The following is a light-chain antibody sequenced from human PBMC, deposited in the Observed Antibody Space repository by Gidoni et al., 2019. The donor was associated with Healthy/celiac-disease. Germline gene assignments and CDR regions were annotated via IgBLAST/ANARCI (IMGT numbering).Light chain of an antibody. Sequence: QMTQSPASPSASVGDRVTISCRASRSISNYLNCYQQKPGKAPKLLIYAASSLQRGVPSRFSCSASGTDFTLTISSLQPEDFAAYYCQQNCSTPVTFGRGTKLEIK. J-gene: IGKJ2*01. CDR3: QQNCSTPVT. V-gene: IGKV1-39*01. CDR1: RSISNY. CDR2: AAS.